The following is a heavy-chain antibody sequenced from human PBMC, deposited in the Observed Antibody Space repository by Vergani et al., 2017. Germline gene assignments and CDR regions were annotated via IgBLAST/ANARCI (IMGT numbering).Heavy chain of an antibody. Sequence: QVQLVQSGAEVKKPGASVKVSCKASGYTFTSYYMHWVRQAPGQGLEWMGIINPSGGSTSYAQKFQGRVTMTRDTSTSTVYIELSSLRSEDTAVYYCARDLVAGIAAACNWFDPWGQGTLVTVSS. D-gene: IGHD6-13*01. CDR3: ARDLVAGIAAACNWFDP. CDR1: GYTFTSYY. V-gene: IGHV1-46*03. J-gene: IGHJ5*02. CDR2: INPSGGST.